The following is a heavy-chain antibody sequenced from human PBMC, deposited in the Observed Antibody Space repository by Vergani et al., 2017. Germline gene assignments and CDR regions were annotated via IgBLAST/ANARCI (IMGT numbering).Heavy chain of an antibody. D-gene: IGHD3-10*01. Sequence: QVQLVQSGAEVKKPGASVKVSCKASGYTFTSYGISWVRQAPGQGLEWMGWISAYNGNTGYAQKFQGRVTMTRNTSISTAYMELSSLRSEDTAVYYCARGRGGHYYGSGSYQNNWFDPWGQGTLVTVSS. CDR3: ARGRGGHYYGSGSYQNNWFDP. V-gene: IGHV1-18*01. CDR2: ISAYNGNT. CDR1: GYTFTSYG. J-gene: IGHJ5*02.